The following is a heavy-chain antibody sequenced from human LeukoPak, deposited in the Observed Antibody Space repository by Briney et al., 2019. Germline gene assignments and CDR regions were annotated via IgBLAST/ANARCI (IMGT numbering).Heavy chain of an antibody. Sequence: GGSLRLSCAASGFTFSSYAMHWVRQAPGKGLEWVAVISYDGSNKYYADSVKGRFTISRDNSKNTLYLQMNSLRAEDTAVYYCARAGYSRGWYACYWGQGTLVTVSS. V-gene: IGHV3-30*04. J-gene: IGHJ4*02. CDR2: ISYDGSNK. D-gene: IGHD6-19*01. CDR3: ARAGYSRGWYACY. CDR1: GFTFSSYA.